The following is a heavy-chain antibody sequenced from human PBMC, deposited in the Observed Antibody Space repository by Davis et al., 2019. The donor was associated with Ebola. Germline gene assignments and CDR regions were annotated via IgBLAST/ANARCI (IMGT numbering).Heavy chain of an antibody. D-gene: IGHD3-22*01. CDR3: ARDSMYYYDSNRYWPNDY. V-gene: IGHV1-2*02. CDR2: INPNSGGT. J-gene: IGHJ4*02. Sequence: ASVKVSCKTSGYSFTGYYMHWVRQAPGQGLEWMGWINPNSGGTKYAQKFQGRVTMTRDMSISTVYMELSRLGSNDTANYYCARDSMYYYDSNRYWPNDYWGQGTLVTVSS. CDR1: GYSFTGYY.